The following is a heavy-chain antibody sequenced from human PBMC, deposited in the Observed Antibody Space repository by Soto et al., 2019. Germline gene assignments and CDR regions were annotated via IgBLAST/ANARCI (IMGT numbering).Heavy chain of an antibody. D-gene: IGHD3-3*01. CDR1: GFTFNSYA. J-gene: IGHJ6*02. CDR2: ISYDGSSE. CDR3: ARGSSYSFWSGSKPNPMDV. V-gene: IGHV3-30-3*01. Sequence: GGSLRLSCAASGFTFNSYAMHWVRQAPGKGLEWLTIISYDGSSEYYVESVKGRFTVSRDTSKNTLYLQMNSLRPEDTAIYYCARGSSYSFWSGSKPNPMDVWGQGTPVTVYS.